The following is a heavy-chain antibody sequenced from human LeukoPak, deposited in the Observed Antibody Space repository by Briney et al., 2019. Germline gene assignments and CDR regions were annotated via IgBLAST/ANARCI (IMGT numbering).Heavy chain of an antibody. Sequence: ASVKVSCKASGYTFTGYYMHWVRQAPGQGLEWMGWINPNSGGTNYAQKFQGRVTMTRDTSISTAYMELSRLRSDDTAVYYCARDGYYGSGRRTSHYYYYYYMDVWGKGTTVTISS. CDR1: GYTFTGYY. CDR2: INPNSGGT. CDR3: ARDGYYGSGRRTSHYYYYYYMDV. J-gene: IGHJ6*03. V-gene: IGHV1-2*02. D-gene: IGHD3-10*01.